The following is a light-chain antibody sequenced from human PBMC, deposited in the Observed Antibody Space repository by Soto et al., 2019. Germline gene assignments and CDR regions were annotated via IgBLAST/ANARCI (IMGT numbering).Light chain of an antibody. CDR3: QQYNNWPFS. Sequence: EIGMTQSPAALSVSPGERATLSCRAGQGVTTNFAWYQQKSGQSPRLLIYDVSIRATGVPARLSGTGYETDLTITISGMQSEDSAVYFCQQYNNWPFSFGQGTRLEIK. CDR1: QGVTTN. V-gene: IGKV3-15*01. CDR2: DVS. J-gene: IGKJ5*01.